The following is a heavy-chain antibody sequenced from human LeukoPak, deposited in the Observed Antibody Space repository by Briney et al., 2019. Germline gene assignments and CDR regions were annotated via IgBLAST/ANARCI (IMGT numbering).Heavy chain of an antibody. D-gene: IGHD2-2*01. J-gene: IGHJ4*02. CDR1: GFTFSSYA. Sequence: GGSLRLSCAASGFTFSSYAMSWVRQAPGKGLEWVSAISGSGGSTYYADSVKGRFTISRDNSKNKLYLQMNSLRAEDTAVYYCAKEGLIVVVPAAMGDYWGQGTLVTVSS. CDR3: AKEGLIVVVPAAMGDY. V-gene: IGHV3-23*01. CDR2: ISGSGGST.